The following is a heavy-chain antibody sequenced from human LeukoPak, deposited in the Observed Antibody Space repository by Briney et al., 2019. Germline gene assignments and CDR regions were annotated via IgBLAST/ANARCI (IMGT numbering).Heavy chain of an antibody. J-gene: IGHJ5*02. CDR2: IIPIFGTA. CDR3: ARVLGYSSSSVGWFDP. D-gene: IGHD6-13*01. CDR1: GGTFSSYA. V-gene: IGHV1-69*13. Sequence: ASVKVSCKSSGGTFSSYAISWVRQAPGQGLEWMGGIIPIFGTANYAQKSKARVTITAEESNSTAYMELSSLRSEDTAVYYCARVLGYSSSSVGWFDPWGQGTLVTVSS.